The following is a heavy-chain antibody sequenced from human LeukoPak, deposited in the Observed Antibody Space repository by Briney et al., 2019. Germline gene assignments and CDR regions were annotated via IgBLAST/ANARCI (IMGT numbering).Heavy chain of an antibody. CDR2: IIPIFGTA. D-gene: IGHD5-24*01. CDR1: GGTFSSYA. V-gene: IGHV1-69*13. CDR3: ARDGSRDGYKGPFDY. Sequence: SVKVSCKASGGTFSSYAISWVRQAPGQGLEWMGGIIPIFGTANYAQKFQGRVSITADESTSTAYMELSSLRSEDTAVYYCARDGSRDGYKGPFDYWGQGTLVTVSS. J-gene: IGHJ4*02.